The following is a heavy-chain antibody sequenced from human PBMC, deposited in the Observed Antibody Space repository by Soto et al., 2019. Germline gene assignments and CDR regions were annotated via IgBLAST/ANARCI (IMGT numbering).Heavy chain of an antibody. D-gene: IGHD3-10*01. CDR3: AKDVGVFSLVRGVDY. CDR1: GFTFSSYA. J-gene: IGHJ4*02. Sequence: GGSLRLSCAASGFTFSSYAMSWVRQAPGKGLEWVSAISGSGGSTYYADSVKGRFTISRDNSKNTLYLQMNSLRAEDTAVYYCAKDVGVFSLVRGVDYWGQGTLVTVSS. CDR2: ISGSGGST. V-gene: IGHV3-23*01.